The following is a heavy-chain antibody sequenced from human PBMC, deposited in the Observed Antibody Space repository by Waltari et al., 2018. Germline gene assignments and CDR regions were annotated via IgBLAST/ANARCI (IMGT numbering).Heavy chain of an antibody. CDR2: IYYSGST. Sequence: QVQLQESGPGLVKPSETLSLTCTVSGGSISSSYWSWIRQPPGKGLEWIGYIYYSGSTNYNPSLKSRVTISVDTSKNQFSLKLSSVTAADTAVYYCARVLRGGYCSGGSCFYFDYWGQGTLVTVSS. J-gene: IGHJ4*02. CDR3: ARVLRGGYCSGGSCFYFDY. D-gene: IGHD2-15*01. CDR1: GGSISSSY. V-gene: IGHV4-59*01.